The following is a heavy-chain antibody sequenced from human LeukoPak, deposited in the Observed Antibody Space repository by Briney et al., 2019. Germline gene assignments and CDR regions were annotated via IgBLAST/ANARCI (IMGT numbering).Heavy chain of an antibody. J-gene: IGHJ5*02. V-gene: IGHV3-23*01. CDR1: GFTFSSYS. CDR2: ISGSGGST. CDR3: ASRLGYYDSSGSADSTWFDP. D-gene: IGHD3-22*01. Sequence: PGGSLRLSCAASGFTFSSYSMNWVRQAPGKGLEWVSAISGSGGSTYYADSVKGRFTISRDNSKNALYLQMNSLRAEDTAVYYCASRLGYYDSSGSADSTWFDPWGQGTLVTVSS.